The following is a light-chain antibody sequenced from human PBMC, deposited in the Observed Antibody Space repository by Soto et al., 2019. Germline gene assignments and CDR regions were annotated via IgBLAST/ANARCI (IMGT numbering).Light chain of an antibody. Sequence: AIRMTQSPSSFSASTGDRVTITCRASQGISSYLAWYQQKPGKAPKLLIYAASTLQSGVPSRFSGSVSGTDFTLTISCLQSEDFATYYFQQYYSYPLTFGGGTKVEIK. CDR2: AAS. V-gene: IGKV1-8*01. CDR3: QQYYSYPLT. J-gene: IGKJ4*01. CDR1: QGISSY.